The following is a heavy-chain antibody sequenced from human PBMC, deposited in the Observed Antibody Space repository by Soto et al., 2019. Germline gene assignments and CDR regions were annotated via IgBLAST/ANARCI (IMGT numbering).Heavy chain of an antibody. D-gene: IGHD3-9*01. CDR1: GFTFSSYA. V-gene: IGHV3-23*01. CDR3: AKDRKVDYDILTGYYFDY. CDR2: ISGSGGST. J-gene: IGHJ4*02. Sequence: PGGSLRLSCAASGFTFSSYAMSWVRQAPGKGLEWVSAISGSGGSTYYADSVKGRFTISRDNSKNTLYLQMNSLRAEDTAVHYCAKDRKVDYDILTGYYFDYWGQGTLVTVSS.